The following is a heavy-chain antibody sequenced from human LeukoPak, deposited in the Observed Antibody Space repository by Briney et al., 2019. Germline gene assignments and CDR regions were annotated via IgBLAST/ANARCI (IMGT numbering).Heavy chain of an antibody. D-gene: IGHD2-8*01. CDR1: GFTFSSYS. Sequence: GGSLRLSCAASGFTFSSYSMNWVRQAPGKGLEWVSSISSSSSYIYYADSVKGRFTISRDNAKNSLYLQMNSLRAEDTAVYYCARDRLYCTNGVCGEFNFDYWGQGTLVTVSS. CDR2: ISSSSSYI. CDR3: ARDRLYCTNGVCGEFNFDY. V-gene: IGHV3-21*01. J-gene: IGHJ4*02.